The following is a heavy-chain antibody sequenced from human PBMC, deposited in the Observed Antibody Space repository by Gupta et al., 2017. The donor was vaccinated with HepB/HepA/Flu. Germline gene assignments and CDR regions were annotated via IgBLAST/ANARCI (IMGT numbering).Heavy chain of an antibody. V-gene: IGHV4-34*01. CDR3: ARVNSTTGTTDYYYYYGMDV. J-gene: IGHJ6*02. CDR2: INHSGST. Sequence: QVQLQQWGAGLLKPSETLSLTCAVYGGSFSGYYWSWIRQPPGKGLEWIGEINHSGSTNYNPSLKSRVTISVDMSKNQFSLKLSSVTAADTAVYYCARVNSTTGTTDYYYYYGMDVWGQGTTVTVSS. D-gene: IGHD1-1*01. CDR1: GGSFSGYY.